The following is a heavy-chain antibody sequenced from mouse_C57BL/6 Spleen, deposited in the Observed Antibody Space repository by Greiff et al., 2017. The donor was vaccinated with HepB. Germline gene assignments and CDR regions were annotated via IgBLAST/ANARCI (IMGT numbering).Heavy chain of an antibody. V-gene: IGHV10-3*01. D-gene: IGHD3-2*01. CDR3: VRAPDGSVFDY. CDR1: GFTFNTYA. CDR2: ISRKSSNYAT. J-gene: IGHJ2*01. Sequence: EVQLVESGGGLVQPKGSLKLSCAASGFTFNTYAMHWVRQAPGKGLEWVARISRKSSNYATYYADSVKDRFTISRDDSQSMLYLQMNNLKTEDTAMYYCVRAPDGSVFDYWGQGTTLTVSS.